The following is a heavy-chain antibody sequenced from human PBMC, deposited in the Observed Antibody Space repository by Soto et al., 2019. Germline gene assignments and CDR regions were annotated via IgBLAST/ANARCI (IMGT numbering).Heavy chain of an antibody. Sequence: PWGSLRLSCAASGFTFSNAWMNWVRQAPGKGLEWVGRIKSKTDGGTTDYAAPVKGRFTISRDDSKNTLYLQMNSLKTEDAAVYYCTTDPRIAAAGTIGSYYGMDVWGQGTTVTVSS. D-gene: IGHD6-13*01. CDR3: TTDPRIAAAGTIGSYYGMDV. CDR1: GFTFSNAW. J-gene: IGHJ6*02. CDR2: IKSKTDGGTT. V-gene: IGHV3-15*07.